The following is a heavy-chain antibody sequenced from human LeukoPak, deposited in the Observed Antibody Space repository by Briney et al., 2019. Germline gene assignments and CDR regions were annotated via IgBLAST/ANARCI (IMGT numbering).Heavy chain of an antibody. CDR1: GGSISSYY. D-gene: IGHD3-10*01. CDR3: ARDQPYGSGSYYVESIDY. CDR2: IYYSGST. Sequence: SETLSLACTVSGGSISSYYWSWIRQPPGKGLEWIGYIYYSGSTNYNPSLKSRVTISVDTSKNQFSLKLSSVTAADTAVYYCARDQPYGSGSYYVESIDYWGQGTLVTVSS. V-gene: IGHV4-59*01. J-gene: IGHJ4*02.